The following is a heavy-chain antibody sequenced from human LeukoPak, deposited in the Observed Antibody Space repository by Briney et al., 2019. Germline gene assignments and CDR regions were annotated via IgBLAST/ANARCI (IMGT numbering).Heavy chain of an antibody. D-gene: IGHD3-10*01. CDR3: ASWPGAWYGEDY. CDR1: GFNLSPYG. V-gene: IGHV3-48*04. CDR2: ISSNSDRI. J-gene: IGHJ4*02. Sequence: GGSLRLSCEGAGFNLSPYGMNWVRQAPGRGLDWVVFISSNSDRIWYADSVKGRFTVSRDNAKDSLHLQMNSLRAEDTAVYYCASWPGAWYGEDYWGQGTRVTVSS.